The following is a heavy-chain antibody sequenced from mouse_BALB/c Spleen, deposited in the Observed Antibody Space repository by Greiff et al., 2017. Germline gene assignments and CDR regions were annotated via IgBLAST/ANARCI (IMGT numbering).Heavy chain of an antibody. CDR3: TRLNYEYVYYGMDY. J-gene: IGHJ4*01. D-gene: IGHD2-4*01. CDR1: GFTFSNYW. CDR2: IRLKSNNYAT. Sequence: EVKLVESGGGLVQPGGSMKLSCVASGFTFSNYWMNWVRQSPEKGLEWVAEIRLKSNNYATHYAESVKGRFTISRDDSKSSVSLQMNNLRAEDTGIYYCTRLNYEYVYYGMDYWGQGTSVTVSA. V-gene: IGHV6-6*02.